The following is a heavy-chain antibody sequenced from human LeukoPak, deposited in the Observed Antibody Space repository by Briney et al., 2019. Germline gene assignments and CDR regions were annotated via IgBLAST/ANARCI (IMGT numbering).Heavy chain of an antibody. D-gene: IGHD2-8*01. CDR3: VGDPTTNRYQYFEY. CDR1: GFTFSSYE. J-gene: IGHJ4*02. CDR2: MDRHTDI. Sequence: GGSLRLSCAASGFTFSSYEMNWVRQAPGKGLEWVSCMDRHTDIYYANSVRGRFTISRDNAKNSVFLQMDRLTVEDTAVYYCVGDPTTNRYQYFEYWGQGTLVTVSS. V-gene: IGHV3-21*01.